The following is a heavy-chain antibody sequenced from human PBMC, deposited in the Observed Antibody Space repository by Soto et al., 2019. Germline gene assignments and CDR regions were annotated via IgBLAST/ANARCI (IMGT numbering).Heavy chain of an antibody. D-gene: IGHD6-19*01. Sequence: QVQLVQSGAEVQKPGSSVTVSCKASGGAFRSYTISWVRQAPGQGLEWMGGITPIFGAANYAQKFEGRVTISADKSTTTSYMELSNLTSEDTAVYYCARDEIAVANRVGMDVWGQGTTVIVSS. CDR3: ARDEIAVANRVGMDV. CDR1: GGAFRSYT. V-gene: IGHV1-69*06. CDR2: ITPIFGAA. J-gene: IGHJ6*02.